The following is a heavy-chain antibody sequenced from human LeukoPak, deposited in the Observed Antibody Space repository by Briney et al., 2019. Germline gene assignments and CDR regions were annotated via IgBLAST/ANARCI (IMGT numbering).Heavy chain of an antibody. V-gene: IGHV1-69*04. J-gene: IGHJ4*02. D-gene: IGHD3-22*01. CDR1: GGTFSSYA. CDR3: ARDQGYYDSSGYLGH. CDR2: IIPIFGIA. Sequence: ASVKVSCKASGGTFSSYAISWVRQAPGQGLEWMGRIIPIFGIANYAQKFQGRVTITADKSTSTAYMELSSLRSEDTAVYYCARDQGYYDSSGYLGHWGQGTLVTVSS.